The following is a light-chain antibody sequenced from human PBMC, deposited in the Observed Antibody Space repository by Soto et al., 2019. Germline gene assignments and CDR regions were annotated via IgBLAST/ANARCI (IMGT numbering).Light chain of an antibody. V-gene: IGKV1-9*01. CDR2: AAS. J-gene: IGKJ4*01. CDR3: QQLNSYPLT. CDR1: QGISSY. Sequence: DIQLTQSPSFLSASGGDRVIITCRASQGISSYLAWYQQRPGKAPELLIYAASTLQSGVPSRFSGSGSGTEFTLTISSLQPEDFATYYCQQLNSYPLTFGGGTKVEIK.